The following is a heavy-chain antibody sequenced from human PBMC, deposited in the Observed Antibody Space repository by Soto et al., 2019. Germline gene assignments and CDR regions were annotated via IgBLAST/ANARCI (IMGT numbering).Heavy chain of an antibody. V-gene: IGHV4-31*11. D-gene: IGHD4-4*01. J-gene: IGHJ4*02. CDR3: GGVTTRLNRASDY. CDR1: GDSLSSGTYY. CDR2: IYFSGSA. Sequence: QVQLQESGPGLVKPSETLFLTCAVSGDSLSSGTYYWTWVRQHPGAGLEWMGYIYFSGSASSNPSLQIRLAFSVDTSKNQVSLSLYSVTAAHSTVYYCGGVTTRLNRASDYWGQGTLVTVSS.